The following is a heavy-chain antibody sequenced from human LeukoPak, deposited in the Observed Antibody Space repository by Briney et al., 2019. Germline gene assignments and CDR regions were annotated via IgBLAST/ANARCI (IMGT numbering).Heavy chain of an antibody. V-gene: IGHV4-4*02. D-gene: IGHD3-16*01. CDR2: IYHRGST. CDR3: ARSLGPLGFYIDH. J-gene: IGHJ4*02. CDR1: GDSISSPNW. Sequence: SETLSLTCAVSGDSISSPNWWTWVRQPPGRGLEWTGEIYHRGSTKYNPSLKSRVTISVDRTKNQYSLNLSSVTAADTAVYYCARSLGPLGFYIDHWGQGTLVTVSS.